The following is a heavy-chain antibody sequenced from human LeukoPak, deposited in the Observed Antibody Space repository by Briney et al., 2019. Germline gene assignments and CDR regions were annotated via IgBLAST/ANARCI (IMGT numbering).Heavy chain of an antibody. CDR1: NYSISDSLY. CDR2: IYRSGST. Sequence: KTSETLSLTCSGSNYSISDSLYWGWLRQPPGKGLEWIGSIYRSGSTFYNPSLKSRVTISLDTSKNQFSLKLSSVTAADTAVYFCARGTYGYYMDVWGKGTTVTVSS. J-gene: IGHJ6*03. CDR3: ARGTYGYYMDV. V-gene: IGHV4-38-2*02. D-gene: IGHD4-17*01.